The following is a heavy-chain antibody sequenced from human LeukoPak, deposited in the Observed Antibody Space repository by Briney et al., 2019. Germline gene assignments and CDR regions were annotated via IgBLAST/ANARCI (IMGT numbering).Heavy chain of an antibody. CDR1: GFTFSSYS. D-gene: IGHD6-6*01. CDR2: ISSSSSYI. J-gene: IGHJ4*02. CDR3: ARVSKQLVTLPHDY. V-gene: IGHV3-21*01. Sequence: GSLRLSCVASGFTFSSYSMNWVRQAPGKGLEWVSSISSSSSYIYYADSVKGRFTISRDNARNSLYLQMNSLRAEDTAVYYCARVSKQLVTLPHDYWGQGTLVTVSS.